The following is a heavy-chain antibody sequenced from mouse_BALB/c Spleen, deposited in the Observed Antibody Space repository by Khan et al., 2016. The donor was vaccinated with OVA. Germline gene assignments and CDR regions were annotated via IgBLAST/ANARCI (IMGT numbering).Heavy chain of an antibody. CDR2: ISYSGRT. V-gene: IGHV3-2*02. Sequence: VQLKESGPGLVKPSQSLSLTYTVTGYSITSDYAWNWIRQFPGNKLEWMGYISYSGRTSYNPSLKSRISITRDTSKNQFFLQLNSVTTEDTATYYFARSVTITTVVATDFDYWGQGTTLTVSS. J-gene: IGHJ2*01. CDR3: ARSVTITTVVATDFDY. D-gene: IGHD1-1*01. CDR1: GYSITSDYA.